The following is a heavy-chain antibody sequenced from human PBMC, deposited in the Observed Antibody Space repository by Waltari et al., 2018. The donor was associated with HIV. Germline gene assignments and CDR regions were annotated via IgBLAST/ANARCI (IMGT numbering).Heavy chain of an antibody. V-gene: IGHV3-23*01. CDR3: AGFLEWSTPLDYFDY. Sequence: EVQLLESGGGLVQPGGSLRLSCAASGFTFSSSAMSWVRQAPGKGLEVVSAISGSGGSTHYADSVQGRFTISRDNSKSTLYLQMNSLRAEDTAVYYCAGFLEWSTPLDYFDYWGQGTLVTVSS. CDR1: GFTFSSSA. CDR2: ISGSGGST. D-gene: IGHD3-3*01. J-gene: IGHJ4*02.